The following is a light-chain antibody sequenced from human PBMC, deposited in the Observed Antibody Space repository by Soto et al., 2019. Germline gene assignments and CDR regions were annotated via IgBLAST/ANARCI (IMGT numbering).Light chain of an antibody. CDR1: QSISSW. CDR2: DAS. CDR3: QAYNSYSDT. Sequence: DIQMTQSPSTLSASVGDRVTITCRASQSISSWLAWYQQKPGKDPKLLIYDASSLESGVPSRLGVSGSGTEFTLAICSLQADDFAKSDCQAYNSYSDTFGQGTKLEIK. J-gene: IGKJ2*01. V-gene: IGKV1-5*01.